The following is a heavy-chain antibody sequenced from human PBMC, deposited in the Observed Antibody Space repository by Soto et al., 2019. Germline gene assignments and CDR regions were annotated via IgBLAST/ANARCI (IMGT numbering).Heavy chain of an antibody. V-gene: IGHV1-69*13. CDR3: ARDNIGYCSGGSCNYFDY. J-gene: IGHJ4*02. CDR1: GGTFSSYA. D-gene: IGHD2-15*01. CDR2: IIPIFGTA. Sequence: SVKVSCKASGGTFSSYAISWVRQAPGQGLEWMGGIIPIFGTANYAQKFQGRVTITADESTSTAYMELSSLRSEDTAVYYCARDNIGYCSGGSCNYFDYWGQGTLVTVSS.